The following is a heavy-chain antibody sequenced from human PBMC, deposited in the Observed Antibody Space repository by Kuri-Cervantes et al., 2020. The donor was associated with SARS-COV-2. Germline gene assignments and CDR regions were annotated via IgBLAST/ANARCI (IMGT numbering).Heavy chain of an antibody. J-gene: IGHJ2*01. D-gene: IGHD1-7*01. CDR3: ASSRNWDSYWYFDL. Sequence: SETLSLTCAVSGYSISSGYYWGWIRQPPGKGLEWIGSIYHSGSTYYNPSLKSRVTISVDTSKNQFSLKLSSVTAANTAVYYCASSRNWDSYWYFDLWGRCTLVTVSS. V-gene: IGHV4-38-2*01. CDR2: IYHSGST. CDR1: GYSISSGYY.